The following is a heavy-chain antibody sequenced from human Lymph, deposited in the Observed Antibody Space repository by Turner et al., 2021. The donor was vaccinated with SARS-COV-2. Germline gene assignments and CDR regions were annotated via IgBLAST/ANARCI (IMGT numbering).Heavy chain of an antibody. Sequence: QLQLQESGPGLVKPSDTLSLTCTVSGGSISSSSYYWGWIRQPPGNGLEWIGSIYYSGSTYYNPSLKSRVTISVDTSKNQFSLKLSSVTAADTAVYYCARHAYRFYVSSLLFDYCGQGTLVTVSS. CDR3: ARHAYRFYVSSLLFDY. J-gene: IGHJ4*02. V-gene: IGHV4-39*01. CDR1: GGSISSSSYY. D-gene: IGHD3-10*02. CDR2: IYYSGST.